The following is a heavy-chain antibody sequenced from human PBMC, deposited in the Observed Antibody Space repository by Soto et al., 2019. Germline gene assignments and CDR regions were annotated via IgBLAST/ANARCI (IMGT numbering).Heavy chain of an antibody. D-gene: IGHD1-1*01. J-gene: IGHJ6*02. V-gene: IGHV1-69*01. CDR1: GGTFSSYV. Sequence: QVQLVQSGAEVKKPGSSVKVSCKASGGTFSSYVISWVRQAPGQGLEWVGGIIPIFGTANYAQKFQGRVTITADESTITAYMELSSLRSEDTAVYYCARADRTAGTTWGYCGMDVWGQGTTVTVSS. CDR3: ARADRTAGTTWGYCGMDV. CDR2: IIPIFGTA.